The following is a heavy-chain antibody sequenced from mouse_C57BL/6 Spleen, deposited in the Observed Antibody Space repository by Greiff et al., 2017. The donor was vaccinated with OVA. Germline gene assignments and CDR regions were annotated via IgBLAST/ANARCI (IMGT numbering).Heavy chain of an antibody. D-gene: IGHD1-1*01. CDR3: ARSPPTSYGSSYEYAMDY. CDR1: GYTFTSYW. J-gene: IGHJ4*01. CDR2: IDPNSGGT. Sequence: VQLQQSGAELVKPGASVKLSCKASGYTFTSYWMHWVKQRPGRGLEWIGRIDPNSGGTKYNEKFKSKATLTVYKPSSTAYMQLSSLTSEDSAVYYCARSPPTSYGSSYEYAMDYWGQGTSVTVSS. V-gene: IGHV1-72*01.